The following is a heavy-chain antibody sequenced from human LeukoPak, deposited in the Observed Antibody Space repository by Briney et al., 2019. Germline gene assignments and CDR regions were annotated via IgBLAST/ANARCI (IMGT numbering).Heavy chain of an antibody. V-gene: IGHV3-73*01. Sequence: GGSLRLSCAASGFTFSGSAMHWVRQASGKGLEWVGRIRGKANSYATAYAASVKGRFTISRDDSKNTAYLQMNSLKTEDTAVYYCTRQPYCGGDCYDAFDIWGQGTMVTVSS. J-gene: IGHJ3*02. CDR1: GFTFSGSA. D-gene: IGHD2-21*02. CDR2: IRGKANSYAT. CDR3: TRQPYCGGDCYDAFDI.